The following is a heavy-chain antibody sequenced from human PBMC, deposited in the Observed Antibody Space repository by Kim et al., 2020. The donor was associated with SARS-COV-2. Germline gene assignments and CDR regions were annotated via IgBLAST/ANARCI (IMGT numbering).Heavy chain of an antibody. CDR3: ARIPLAAADN. CDR1: GGSISSSSCY. V-gene: IGHV4-39*01. CDR2: IYYSGST. J-gene: IGHJ4*02. D-gene: IGHD6-13*01. Sequence: SETLSLTCTVSGGSISSSSCYWGWIRQPPGKGLEWIGNIYYSGSTYYNPSLKSRVTISVDTSRNQFFLKLSSVTAADTAVYYCARIPLAAADNWGQGTLVTVSS.